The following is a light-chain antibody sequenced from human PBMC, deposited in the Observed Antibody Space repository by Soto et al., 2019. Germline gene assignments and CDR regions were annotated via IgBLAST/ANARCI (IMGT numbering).Light chain of an antibody. CDR2: AAS. CDR3: QQRINWPIT. J-gene: IGKJ5*01. Sequence: LTQSPGNLSLSLGEKDALSCRPGQSVNINSLPWYQQKFGQTPRLLIYAASTRASGIPDRFSGSGSGTDFVLTISRLEPEDFAVYYCQQRINWPITFGQGTRLEIK. V-gene: IGKV3D-20*02. CDR1: QSVNINS.